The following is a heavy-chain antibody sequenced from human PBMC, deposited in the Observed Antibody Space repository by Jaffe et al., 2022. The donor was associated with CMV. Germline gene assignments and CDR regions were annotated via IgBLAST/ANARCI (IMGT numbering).Heavy chain of an antibody. CDR3: ARGIGWGSAAAAPDDY. CDR1: GFTFSTFG. V-gene: IGHV3-33*01. D-gene: IGHD6-13*01. CDR2: IWYDGSNK. Sequence: QVQLVESGGGVVQPGRSLRLSCAASGFTFSTFGMHWVRQAPGKGLEWVAIIWYDGSNKNYADSVKGRFTISRDNSKNTLYLQMNSLRVEDTAVYYCARGIGWGSAAAAPDDYWGQGTLVTVSS. J-gene: IGHJ4*02.